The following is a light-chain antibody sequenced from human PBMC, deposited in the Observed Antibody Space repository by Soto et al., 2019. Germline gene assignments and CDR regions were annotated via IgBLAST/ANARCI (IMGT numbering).Light chain of an antibody. CDR1: GRDIGAYDY. CDR2: GVK. CDR3: SSYTTSYFYV. J-gene: IGLJ1*01. V-gene: IGLV2-14*01. Sequence: QSALTQPASVSGSPGQSITISCTGSGRDIGAYDYVSWYQQHPGKAPKLLIYGVKNRPSGVSYRFSASKSAFTASLTISGLQAEDEAHYYCSSYTTSYFYVFGPWTKLTVL.